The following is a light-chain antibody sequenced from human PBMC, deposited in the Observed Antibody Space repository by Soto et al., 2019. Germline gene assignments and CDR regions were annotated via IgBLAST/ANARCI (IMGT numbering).Light chain of an antibody. CDR2: DAS. CDR1: QSISSW. V-gene: IGKV1-5*01. CDR3: QQYNSYSWT. J-gene: IGKJ1*01. Sequence: ETQMNQTPSTLAAFVGDSVTITWRASQSISSWLAWYQQKPGKAPKLLIYDASSLESGVPSTFSGSGSGTEFTLTITSLQPDDFATYYCQQYNSYSWTFGQGTKVDIK.